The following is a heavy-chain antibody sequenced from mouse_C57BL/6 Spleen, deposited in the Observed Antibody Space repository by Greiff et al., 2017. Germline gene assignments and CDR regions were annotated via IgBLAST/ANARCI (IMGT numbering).Heavy chain of an antibody. CDR1: GYTFTSYW. D-gene: IGHD1-1*01. J-gene: IGHJ1*03. CDR2: IDPNSGGT. V-gene: IGHV1-72*01. CDR3: ARSRSVVATGDWYFDV. Sequence: QVQLKQPGAELVKPGASVKLSCKASGYTFTSYWMHWVKQRPGRGLEWIGRIDPNSGGTKYNEKLKSKATLTVDKPSSTAYMQLSSLTSEDSAVYYGARSRSVVATGDWYFDVWGTGTTVTVSS.